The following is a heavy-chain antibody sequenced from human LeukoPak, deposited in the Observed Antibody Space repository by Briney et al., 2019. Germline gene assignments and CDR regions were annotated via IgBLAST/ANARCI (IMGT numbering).Heavy chain of an antibody. D-gene: IGHD3-3*01. CDR3: AKDRDYDFWSGYYWDN. CDR1: GFTFSSYA. CDR2: ISGSGGST. J-gene: IGHJ4*02. V-gene: IGHV3-23*01. Sequence: GGSLILSCAASGFTFSSYAMSWVRPAPGRGLEWVSSISGSGGSTYYADSVKGRFTISRDNSKDTLYLQMHSLRGEDTAVYFCAKDRDYDFWSGYYWDNWGQGTLVTVSS.